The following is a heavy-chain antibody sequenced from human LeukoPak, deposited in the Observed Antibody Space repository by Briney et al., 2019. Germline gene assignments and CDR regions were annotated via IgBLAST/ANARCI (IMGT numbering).Heavy chain of an antibody. D-gene: IGHD3-3*01. Sequence: ASVKVSCKASGGTFSSYAISWVRHAPGQGLEWMGGIIPIFGTANYAQKFQGRVTITADESTSTAYMELSSLRSEDTAVYYCARSITIFGVVDFDYWGQGTLVTVSS. CDR3: ARSITIFGVVDFDY. CDR2: IIPIFGTA. V-gene: IGHV1-69*01. J-gene: IGHJ4*02. CDR1: GGTFSSYA.